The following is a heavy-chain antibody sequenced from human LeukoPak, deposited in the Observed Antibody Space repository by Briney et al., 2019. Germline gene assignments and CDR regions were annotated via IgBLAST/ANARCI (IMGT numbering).Heavy chain of an antibody. D-gene: IGHD6-13*01. CDR2: IYYSGST. V-gene: IGHV4-59*01. Sequence: SETLSLTCTVSGGSISSYYWSWIRQPPGKGLEWIGYIYYSGSTNYNPSPKSRVTISVDTSKNQFSLKLSSVTAADTAVYYCARNGYSSSWYLGYYYGMDVWGQGTTVTVSS. CDR3: ARNGYSSSWYLGYYYGMDV. CDR1: GGSISSYY. J-gene: IGHJ6*02.